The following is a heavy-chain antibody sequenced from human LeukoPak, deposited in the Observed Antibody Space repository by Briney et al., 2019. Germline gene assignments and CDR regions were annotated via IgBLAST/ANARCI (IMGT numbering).Heavy chain of an antibody. D-gene: IGHD1-26*01. Sequence: GGSLRLSCAASGFTFRSYEMNWVRQAPGKGLEWVSNISSSGNTIYYADSVKGRLTISRDNAKNSLSLQMNSLRVEDTAVYYCEREASGSYDYWGQGTLVTVSS. CDR3: EREASGSYDY. V-gene: IGHV3-48*03. CDR2: ISSSGNTI. J-gene: IGHJ4*02. CDR1: GFTFRSYE.